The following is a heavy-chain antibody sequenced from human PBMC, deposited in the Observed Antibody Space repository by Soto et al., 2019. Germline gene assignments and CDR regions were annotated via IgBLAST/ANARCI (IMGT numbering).Heavy chain of an antibody. CDR1: GFTFSSYA. Sequence: GGSLRLSCAASGFTFSSYAMSWVRQSPGKGLEWVSAISGSGGSTYHADSVKGRFTISRDNSKNTLYLQMSSLRVEDTAVYYCVKGSASGSPYYFDYWGQGILVTVSS. V-gene: IGHV3-23*01. CDR2: ISGSGGST. D-gene: IGHD6-25*01. J-gene: IGHJ4*02. CDR3: VKGSASGSPYYFDY.